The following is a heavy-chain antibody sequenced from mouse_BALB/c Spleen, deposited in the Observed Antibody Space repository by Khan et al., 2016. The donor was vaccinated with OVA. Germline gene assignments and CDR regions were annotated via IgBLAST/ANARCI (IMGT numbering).Heavy chain of an antibody. CDR2: IWAGGST. J-gene: IGHJ4*01. V-gene: IGHV2-9*02. Sequence: QVQLKESGPGLVAPSQSLSITCTVSGFSLSNYGVNWVRQPPGKGLEWLGIIWAGGSTNYNSALMSKLSIRKDNAKSQVFLKMNSLQTDDTAIYXCAIETAYYGNYEAMDYWGQGTSGTVSS. CDR3: AIETAYYGNYEAMDY. D-gene: IGHD2-1*01. CDR1: GFSLSNYG.